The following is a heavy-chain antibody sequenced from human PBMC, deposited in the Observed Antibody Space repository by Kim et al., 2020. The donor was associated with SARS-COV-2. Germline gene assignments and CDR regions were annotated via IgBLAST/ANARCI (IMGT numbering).Heavy chain of an antibody. CDR3: ARGDYGDYADFDY. V-gene: IGHV1-8*01. J-gene: IGHJ4*02. Sequence: YAQKFQGRVTMTRNTSISTAYMELSSLRSEDTAVYYCARGDYGDYADFDYWGQGTLVTVSS. D-gene: IGHD4-17*01.